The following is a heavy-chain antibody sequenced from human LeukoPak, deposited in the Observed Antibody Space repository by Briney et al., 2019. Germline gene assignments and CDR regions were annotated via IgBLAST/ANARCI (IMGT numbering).Heavy chain of an antibody. Sequence: SQTLSFTCDVSGGSISSGLYSWSWIRQPLGKGLEWIGYIYHTGSTYYNPSLKSRVTISVDTSKNQFSLRLSSVTAADTAVYYCARLQYCSGTSCYWFDPWGQGTLVTAS. CDR1: GGSISSGLYS. CDR3: ARLQYCSGTSCYWFDP. V-gene: IGHV4-30-2*01. CDR2: IYHTGST. J-gene: IGHJ5*02. D-gene: IGHD2-2*01.